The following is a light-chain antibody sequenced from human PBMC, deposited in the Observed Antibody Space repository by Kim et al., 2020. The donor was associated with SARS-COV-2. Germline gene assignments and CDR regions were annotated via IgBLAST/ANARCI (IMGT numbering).Light chain of an antibody. Sequence: LTQPASVSGSPGQSITISCSGTSSDVGGKKYVSWYQQHPDKAPRLIIYDVTKRPSGISTRFSGSESGDTASLTISGLQAEDEADYFCTSYTRGTTLVFGGGTQLTVL. CDR3: TSYTRGTTLV. J-gene: IGLJ2*01. CDR1: SSDVGGKKY. CDR2: DVT. V-gene: IGLV2-14*01.